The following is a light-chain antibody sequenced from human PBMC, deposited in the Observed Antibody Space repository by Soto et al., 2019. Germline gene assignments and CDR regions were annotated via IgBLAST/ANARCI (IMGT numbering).Light chain of an antibody. Sequence: ERVMTQSPATLSLSPGERATLSCRASQYVISNVAWYQQKPGQAPRLLIYGASARAPGVPDRFSGSGSGTVFTLTISSLQSEDFAVYYCQQYNNWPRTFGQGTRVEI. V-gene: IGKV3-15*01. CDR3: QQYNNWPRT. CDR2: GAS. J-gene: IGKJ1*01. CDR1: QYVISN.